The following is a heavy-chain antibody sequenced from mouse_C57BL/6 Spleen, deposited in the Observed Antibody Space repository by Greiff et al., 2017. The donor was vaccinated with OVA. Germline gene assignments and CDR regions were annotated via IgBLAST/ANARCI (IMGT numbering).Heavy chain of an antibody. CDR1: GYTFTSYC. J-gene: IGHJ2*01. CDR2: IHPNSGST. V-gene: IGHV1-64*01. D-gene: IGHD3-2*02. CDR3: ARGDSSGHFDY. Sequence: VQLQQPGAELVKPGASVKLSCKASGYTFTSYCMHWVKQRPGQGLEWIGMIHPNSGSTNYNEKFKSKATLTVDKSSSTAYMQLSSLTSEDSAVYYCARGDSSGHFDYWGQGTTLTVSS.